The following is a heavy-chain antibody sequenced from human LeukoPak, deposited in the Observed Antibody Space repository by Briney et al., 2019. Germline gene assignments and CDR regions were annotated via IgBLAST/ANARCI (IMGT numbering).Heavy chain of an antibody. CDR3: ARVFKRVITFGEVIVNPKYYLDY. J-gene: IGHJ4*02. D-gene: IGHD3-16*02. Sequence: PSETLSLTCTVSGGSISSYYWSWIRQPPGKGLEWIGYIYYSGSTNYNPSLKSRVTISVDTSKNQFSLKLSSVTAADTAVYYCARVFKRVITFGEVIVNPKYYLDYWGQGTLVTVSP. CDR1: GGSISSYY. V-gene: IGHV4-59*01. CDR2: IYYSGST.